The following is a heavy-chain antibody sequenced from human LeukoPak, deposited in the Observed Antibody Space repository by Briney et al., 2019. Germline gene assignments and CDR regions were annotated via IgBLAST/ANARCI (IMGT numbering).Heavy chain of an antibody. CDR3: AKAMPLITMVRGVISFDY. V-gene: IGHV3-23*01. J-gene: IGHJ4*02. Sequence: GGSLRLSCAASGFTFSSYTMSWVRQAPGKGLEWVSAISGSGGSTYYADSVKGRFTISRDNSKNTLYLRMNSLRAEDTAVYYCAKAMPLITMVRGVISFDYWGQGTLVSVSS. CDR1: GFTFSSYT. D-gene: IGHD3-10*01. CDR2: ISGSGGST.